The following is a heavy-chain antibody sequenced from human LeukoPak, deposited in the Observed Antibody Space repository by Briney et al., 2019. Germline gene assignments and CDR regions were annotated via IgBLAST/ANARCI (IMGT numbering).Heavy chain of an antibody. CDR3: ARGRYVTTRGGAAAGFLDY. D-gene: IGHD6-13*01. CDR1: GVTFSGHY. CDR2: INHGGST. Sequence: SETLSLTCAVSGVTFSGHYWNWIRQPPGKGLEWVGEINHGGSTNYNPSLKSRVTTSVDTSQNKFSLRLSSVTAADTAVYYCARGRYVTTRGGAAAGFLDYWGQGTLVTDST. V-gene: IGHV4-34*01. J-gene: IGHJ4*02.